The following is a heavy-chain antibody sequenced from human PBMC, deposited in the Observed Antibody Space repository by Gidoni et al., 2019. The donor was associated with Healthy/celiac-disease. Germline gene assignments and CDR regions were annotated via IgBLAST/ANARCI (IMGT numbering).Heavy chain of an antibody. J-gene: IGHJ4*02. CDR3: ARAFYGIVVNSPFDY. D-gene: IGHD3-22*01. CDR2: ISSSSSYI. CDR1: GFTFSRYS. V-gene: IGHV3-21*01. Sequence: EVQLVESGGGLVKPGGSLRLSCAASGFTFSRYSMNWVRQAPGKGLEWVSSISSSSSYIYYADSVKGRFTISRDNAKNSLYLQMNSLRAEDTAVYYCARAFYGIVVNSPFDYWGQGTLVTVSS.